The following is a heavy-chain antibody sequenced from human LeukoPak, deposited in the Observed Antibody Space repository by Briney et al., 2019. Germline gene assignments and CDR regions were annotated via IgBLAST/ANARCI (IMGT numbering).Heavy chain of an antibody. Sequence: PSETLSLTCTVSGGSISSGGYHWSWIRQHPGKGLEWIGYIYYSGSTYYNPSLKSRVTISVDTSKNQFSLKLSSVTAADTAVYYCARGSRCSSTSCSYYYYYGMDVWGQGTTVTVSS. CDR3: ARGSRCSSTSCSYYYYYGMDV. CDR2: IYYSGST. J-gene: IGHJ6*02. V-gene: IGHV4-31*03. CDR1: GGSISSGGYH. D-gene: IGHD2-2*01.